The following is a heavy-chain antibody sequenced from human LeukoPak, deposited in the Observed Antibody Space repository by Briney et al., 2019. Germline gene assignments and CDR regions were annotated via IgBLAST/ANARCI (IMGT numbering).Heavy chain of an antibody. J-gene: IGHJ4*02. CDR1: GFTLSSYA. Sequence: GRFLRLSCAASGFTLSSYAMHWVRQAPGKGLEWVAVISYDGSNKYYADSVKGRFTISRDNSKNTLYLQMNSLRAEDTAVYYCARDGAAAGIDYWGQGTLVTVSS. CDR2: ISYDGSNK. CDR3: ARDGAAAGIDY. V-gene: IGHV3-30*04. D-gene: IGHD6-13*01.